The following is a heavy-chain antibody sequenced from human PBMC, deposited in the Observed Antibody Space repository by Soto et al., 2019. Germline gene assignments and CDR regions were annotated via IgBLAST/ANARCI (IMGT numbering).Heavy chain of an antibody. J-gene: IGHJ6*02. D-gene: IGHD2-2*01. CDR3: ARVSCSSTSCYPLYGMDV. CDR1: GGTFSSYA. CDR2: IIPIFGTA. V-gene: IGHV1-69*13. Sequence: GASVKFSCKASGGTFSSYAISWVRQAPGQGLEWMGGIIPIFGTANYAQKFQGRVTITADESTSTAYMELSSLRSEDTAVYYCARVSCSSTSCYPLYGMDVWGQGTTVTVSS.